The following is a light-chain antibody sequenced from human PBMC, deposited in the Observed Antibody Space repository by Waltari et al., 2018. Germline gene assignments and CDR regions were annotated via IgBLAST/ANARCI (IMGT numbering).Light chain of an antibody. CDR1: SVSLADTSY. Sequence: QTVVTQAPSLPVSPGGTVTLTCAFRSVSLADTSYASWYQQTPGQPPRTLVYKGNRRSSGVPDRFSGSILGNKAALTITGAQADDESDYYCLLYMGSGIWVFGGGTKLTVL. CDR3: LLYMGSGIWV. J-gene: IGLJ3*02. CDR2: KGN. V-gene: IGLV8-61*01.